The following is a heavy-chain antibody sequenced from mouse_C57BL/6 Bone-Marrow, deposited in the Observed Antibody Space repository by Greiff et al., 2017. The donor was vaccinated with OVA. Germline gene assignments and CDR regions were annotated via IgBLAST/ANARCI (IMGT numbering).Heavy chain of an antibody. D-gene: IGHD2-5*01. CDR3: ARPYYRNYENAMDY. CDR1: GYAFSSYW. V-gene: IGHV1-80*01. Sequence: VQLQQSGAELVKPGASVKISCKASGYAFSSYWLNWVKQRPGKGLEWIGQIYPGDGDTNYNGKFKGKATLTADKSSSTAYMQLSSLTSEDSAVYFCARPYYRNYENAMDYWGQGTSVTVSS. J-gene: IGHJ4*01. CDR2: IYPGDGDT.